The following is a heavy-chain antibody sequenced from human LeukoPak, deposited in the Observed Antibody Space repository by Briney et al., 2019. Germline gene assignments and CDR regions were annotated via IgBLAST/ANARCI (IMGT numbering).Heavy chain of an antibody. CDR2: ISGTSTAI. V-gene: IGHV3-48*02. Sequence: GGSLRLSCAASGFTFSSSNMHWVRQARGEGREWVSFISGTSTAIYYADSVKGRFTISRDIARKSLYLQMNSLRDEDTAVYYCTTDVVIWFGEQWAYYFDYWGQGTLVTVSS. CDR3: TTDVVIWFGEQWAYYFDY. D-gene: IGHD3-10*01. J-gene: IGHJ4*02. CDR1: GFTFSSSN.